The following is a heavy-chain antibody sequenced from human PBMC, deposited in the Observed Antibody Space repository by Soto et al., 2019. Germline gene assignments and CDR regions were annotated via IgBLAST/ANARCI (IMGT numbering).Heavy chain of an antibody. CDR3: ARVVVVTASPYFYYYGMDV. D-gene: IGHD2-21*02. J-gene: IGHJ6*02. CDR1: GYTFTYRY. V-gene: IGHV1-45*02. Sequence: SVKVSCKASGYTFTYRYLHWVRQAPGQALEWMGWITPFNGNTNYAQKFQDRVTITRDRSMSTAYMELSSLRSEDTAMYYCARVVVVTASPYFYYYGMDVWGQGTTVTVSS. CDR2: ITPFNGNT.